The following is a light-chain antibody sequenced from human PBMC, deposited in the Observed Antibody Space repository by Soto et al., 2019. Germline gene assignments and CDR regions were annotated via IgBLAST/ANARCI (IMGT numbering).Light chain of an antibody. J-gene: IGKJ5*01. Sequence: EIVLTQSPGTLSLSPGERATLSCRASQSVSSSYLAWYQQKPGQAPRLLIYGASSRATGIPDRFSGSGSGTDFTLTISSLEDEDFAVYYCQQYGSSPPITFGQGTRLEIK. CDR3: QQYGSSPPIT. CDR1: QSVSSSY. CDR2: GAS. V-gene: IGKV3-20*01.